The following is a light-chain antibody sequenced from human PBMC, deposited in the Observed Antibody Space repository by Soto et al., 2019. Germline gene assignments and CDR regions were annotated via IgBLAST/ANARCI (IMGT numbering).Light chain of an antibody. CDR3: QTWSTDIRV. CDR1: SGHNSHA. Sequence: QLVLTQPPSASASLGASVKLTCTLSSGHNSHAIAWHQQQPEKGPRYLMKLNSDGSHSKGDGIPDRFSGSSSGAERYLTISSLQSEVEADYYCQTWSTDIRVFGGGTKLTVL. V-gene: IGLV4-69*01. J-gene: IGLJ3*02. CDR2: LNSDGSH.